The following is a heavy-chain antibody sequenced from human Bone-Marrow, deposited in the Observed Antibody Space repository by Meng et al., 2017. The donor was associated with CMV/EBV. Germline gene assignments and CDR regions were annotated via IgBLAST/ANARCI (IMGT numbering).Heavy chain of an antibody. CDR2: INHSGST. J-gene: IGHJ4*02. CDR3: ARTPPSIYDVFSGQYYFDY. CDR1: GGSFSGYY. V-gene: IGHV4-34*01. Sequence: GSLRLSCAVYGGSFSGYYWSWIRQPPGKGLEWIGEINHSGSTNYNPSLKSRVTISVDTSKNQFSLKLSSVTAADTAVYYCARTPPSIYDVFSGQYYFDYWGQGTLVTVSS. D-gene: IGHD3-9*01.